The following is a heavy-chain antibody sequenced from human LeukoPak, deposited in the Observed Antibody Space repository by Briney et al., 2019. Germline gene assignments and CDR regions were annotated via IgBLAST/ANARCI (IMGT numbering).Heavy chain of an antibody. V-gene: IGHV3-21*01. Sequence: PGGSLRLSCAASGFTFSSYSMNWVRQAPGKGLEWVSSISGSSSYIYYADSVKGRFTISRDNAKNSLYLQMNSLRAEDTAVYYCARGEEEGYWGQGTLVTVSS. CDR1: GFTFSSYS. CDR3: ARGEEEGY. CDR2: ISGSSSYI. J-gene: IGHJ4*02.